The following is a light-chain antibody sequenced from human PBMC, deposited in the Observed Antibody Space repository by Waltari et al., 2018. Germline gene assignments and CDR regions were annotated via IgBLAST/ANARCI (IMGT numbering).Light chain of an antibody. V-gene: IGLV2-8*01. CDR1: RSDVHYYDY. CDR3: SSYAGNNNGV. Sequence: PALPQPLSESRSPGLTVTITCTGTRSDVHYYDYVHWYQQPPGIAPNLVIYEVSKPPSGGPYRFSGSKSGNTASLTVSGLQAEDESDYFCSSYAGNNNGVFGTGTKVTVL. CDR2: EVS. J-gene: IGLJ1*01.